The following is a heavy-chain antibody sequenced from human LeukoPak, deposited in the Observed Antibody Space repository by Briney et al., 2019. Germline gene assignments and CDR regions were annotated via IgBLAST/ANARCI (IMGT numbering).Heavy chain of an antibody. CDR1: GFTFSSSA. J-gene: IGHJ5*02. CDR3: ARDSGGNWFDP. D-gene: IGHD3-10*01. Sequence: GRSLRLSCAASGFTFSSSAMHWVRQSPGKGLEWVALISYDGSRQFYADSVKGRSSGSRDNSKNTLYLQMNNLRPEDTAVYYCARDSGGNWFDPWGQGTLVTVSS. V-gene: IGHV3-30*04. CDR2: ISYDGSRQ.